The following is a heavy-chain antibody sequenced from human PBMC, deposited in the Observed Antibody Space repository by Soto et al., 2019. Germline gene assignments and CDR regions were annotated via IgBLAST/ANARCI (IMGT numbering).Heavy chain of an antibody. CDR1: GGSISSYY. CDR2: IYYSGST. V-gene: IGHV4-59*01. D-gene: IGHD1-26*01. Sequence: PSETLSLTCTVSGGSISSYYWSWIRQPPGKGLEWIGYIYYSGSTNYNPSLKSRVTISVDTSKNQFSLKLSSVTAADTAVYYCARAWRMEHGLFDYWGQGTLVTVSS. CDR3: ARAWRMEHGLFDY. J-gene: IGHJ4*02.